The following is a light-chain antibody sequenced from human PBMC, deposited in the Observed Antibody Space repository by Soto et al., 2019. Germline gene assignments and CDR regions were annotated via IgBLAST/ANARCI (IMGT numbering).Light chain of an antibody. J-gene: IGLJ3*02. CDR2: SNN. V-gene: IGLV1-47*02. CDR1: SSNIGSNY. CDR3: AAWDDSLSVWV. Sequence: QAVVTQPPSASGTPGQRVTISCSGSSSNIGSNYVYWYQQLPGTAPKLLIYSNNQRPSGVPDRFSGSKSGTSASLAISGLRSEDEADYYCAAWDDSLSVWVFGGGTQLTVL.